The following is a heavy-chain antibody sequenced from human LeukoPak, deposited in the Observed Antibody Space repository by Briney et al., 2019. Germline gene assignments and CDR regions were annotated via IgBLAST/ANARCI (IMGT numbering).Heavy chain of an antibody. Sequence: GGSLRLSCAASRFTFGDHSVSWFRQALGKGLEWVGFIRSKAYGGTAEYAASVKGRFTISRDDSKSVAYLQMDSLKAEHTAVYYCTREILYFDWFQADYGGRGTLVTVSS. CDR2: IRSKAYGGTA. V-gene: IGHV3-49*03. CDR1: RFTFGDHS. CDR3: TREILYFDWFQADY. J-gene: IGHJ4*02. D-gene: IGHD3-9*01.